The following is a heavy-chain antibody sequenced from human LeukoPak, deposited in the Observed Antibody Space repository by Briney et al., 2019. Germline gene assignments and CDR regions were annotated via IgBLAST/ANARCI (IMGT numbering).Heavy chain of an antibody. J-gene: IGHJ4*02. CDR1: GGSFSGYY. Sequence: SETLSLTCAVYGGSFSGYYWSWIRQPPGKALEWLGEINHSGSTNYNPSLKSRVTISVDTSKNQFSLKLSSVTAADTAVYYCAREPYVDTAMVTEGDYWGQGTLVTVSS. D-gene: IGHD5-18*01. V-gene: IGHV4-34*01. CDR3: AREPYVDTAMVTEGDY. CDR2: INHSGST.